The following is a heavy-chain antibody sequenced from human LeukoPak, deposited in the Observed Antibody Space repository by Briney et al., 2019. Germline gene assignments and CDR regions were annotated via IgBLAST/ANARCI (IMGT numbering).Heavy chain of an antibody. CDR1: GYTFTSYY. CDR3: ARDTNPSSSSGYYGSGSYYNPLDY. Sequence: RASVKVSCKASGYTFTSYYMHWVRQAPGQGLEWMGIINPSGGSTSYAQKFQGRVTMTRDTSTSTVYMELSSLRSEDTAVYYCARDTNPSSSSGYYGSGSYYNPLDYWGQGTLVTVSP. D-gene: IGHD3-10*01. CDR2: INPSGGST. V-gene: IGHV1-46*03. J-gene: IGHJ4*02.